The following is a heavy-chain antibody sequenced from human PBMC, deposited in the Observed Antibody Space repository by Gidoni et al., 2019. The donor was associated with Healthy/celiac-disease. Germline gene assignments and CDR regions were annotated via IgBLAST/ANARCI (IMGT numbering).Heavy chain of an antibody. CDR1: GFTFSSYA. D-gene: IGHD1-20*01. Sequence: QVQLVESGGGVVQPGRSLRLSCAASGFTFSSYAMHWVRQAPGKGLEWVAVMSYDGSNKYYADAVKGRFTITRDNSKNTLYLKMNSLRAEDTAVYYCARVKYNWNEGFDYWGQGTLVTVSS. J-gene: IGHJ4*02. CDR3: ARVKYNWNEGFDY. CDR2: MSYDGSNK. V-gene: IGHV3-30*16.